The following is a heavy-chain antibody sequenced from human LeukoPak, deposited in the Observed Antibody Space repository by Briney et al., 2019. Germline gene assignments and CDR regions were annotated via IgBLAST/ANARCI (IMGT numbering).Heavy chain of an antibody. V-gene: IGHV4-34*01. Sequence: GSLRLSCAASGFIFSNHAMTWIRQPPGKGLEWIGEINHSGSTNYNPSLKSRVTISVDTSKNQFSLKLSSVTAADTAVYYCARIADTAMVDFDYWGQGTLVIVSS. J-gene: IGHJ4*02. D-gene: IGHD5-18*01. CDR1: GFIFSNHA. CDR2: INHSGST. CDR3: ARIADTAMVDFDY.